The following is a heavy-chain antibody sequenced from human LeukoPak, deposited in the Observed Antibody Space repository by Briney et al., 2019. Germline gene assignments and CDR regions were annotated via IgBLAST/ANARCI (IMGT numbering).Heavy chain of an antibody. Sequence: PGGSLRLSCAASGFTFSSYAMSWVRQAPGKGLEWIGEINHSGSTNYNPSLKSRVTISVDTSKNQFSLKLSSVTAADTAVYYCASNSLGGDYWGQGTLVTVSS. CDR3: ASNSLGGDY. CDR1: GFTFSSYA. CDR2: INHSGST. J-gene: IGHJ4*02. V-gene: IGHV4-34*01. D-gene: IGHD5-18*01.